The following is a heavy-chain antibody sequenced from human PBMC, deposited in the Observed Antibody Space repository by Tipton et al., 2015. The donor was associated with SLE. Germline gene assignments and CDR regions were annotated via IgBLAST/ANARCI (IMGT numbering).Heavy chain of an antibody. CDR1: GGSISSHY. J-gene: IGHJ4*02. V-gene: IGHV4-59*11. Sequence: TLSLTCTVSGGSISSHYWTWIRQPPGKGLEWIGYIYYSGSTNYNPSLKSRVTISVDTSKNQFSLKLSAVTAADTAVYYCARSSPADYWGQGTLVTVSS. CDR2: IYYSGST. CDR3: ARSSPADY.